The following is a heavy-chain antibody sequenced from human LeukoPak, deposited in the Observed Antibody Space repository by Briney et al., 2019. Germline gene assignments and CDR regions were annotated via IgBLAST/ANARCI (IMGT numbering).Heavy chain of an antibody. CDR2: IIPFFHVT. J-gene: IGHJ6*02. Sequence: SVKVSCKASGGTSSNYAISWVRQAPGQGLEWMGRIIPFFHVTNYAQKLQGRVTMTRDTSTSTVYMELSSLRSEDTAVYYCARGDLGMDVWGQGTTVTVSS. V-gene: IGHV1-69*04. CDR3: ARGDLGMDV. CDR1: GGTSSNYA.